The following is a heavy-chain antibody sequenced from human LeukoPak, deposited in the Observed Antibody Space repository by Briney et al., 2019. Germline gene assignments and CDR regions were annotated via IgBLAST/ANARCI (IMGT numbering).Heavy chain of an antibody. V-gene: IGHV3-30*02. CDR2: IRYDGSNK. J-gene: IGHJ4*02. CDR3: AKDRRYSSGWYYFDY. Sequence: GALRLSCAASGFTFSNYAIHWVRQAPGKGLEWVAFIRYDGSNKYYADSVKGRFTISRDNSKNTLYLQMNSLRAEDTAVYYCAKDRRYSSGWYYFDYWGQGTLVTVSS. CDR1: GFTFSNYA. D-gene: IGHD6-19*01.